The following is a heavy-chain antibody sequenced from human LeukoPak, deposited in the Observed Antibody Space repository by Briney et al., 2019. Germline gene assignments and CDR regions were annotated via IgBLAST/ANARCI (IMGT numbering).Heavy chain of an antibody. J-gene: IGHJ1*01. CDR3: ARVVPAAIGYYQH. V-gene: IGHV4-39*01. CDR1: GGSISSSSYY. CDR2: IYYSGSS. D-gene: IGHD2-2*02. Sequence: PSETLPLTCTVSGGSISSSSYYWGWIRQPPGKGLDWIGSIYYSGSSYYNPSLKSRVTISVDTSKNQFSLKLSSVTAADTAVYFCARVVPAAIGYYQHWGQGTLVTVSS.